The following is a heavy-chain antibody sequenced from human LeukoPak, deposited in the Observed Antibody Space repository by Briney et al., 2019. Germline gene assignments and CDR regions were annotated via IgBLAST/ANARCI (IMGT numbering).Heavy chain of an antibody. CDR2: ITHSGST. CDR1: GGSFSGYY. Sequence: KPSETLSLTCAVYGGSFSGYYWSWIRQPPGKGLEWIGEITHSGSTNYNPSLKSRVTISVDTSKNQFSLKLSSVTAADTAVYYCARKPRTQYSSGWYTGYYYYMDVWGKGTTVTVSS. CDR3: ARKPRTQYSSGWYTGYYYYMDV. V-gene: IGHV4-34*01. J-gene: IGHJ6*03. D-gene: IGHD6-19*01.